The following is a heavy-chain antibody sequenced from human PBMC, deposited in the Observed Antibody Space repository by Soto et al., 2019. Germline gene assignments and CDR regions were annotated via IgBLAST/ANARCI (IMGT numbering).Heavy chain of an antibody. D-gene: IGHD3-10*01. CDR1: GYTFSRYG. J-gene: IGHJ6*02. CDR2: ISGYNGDT. V-gene: IGHV1-18*01. Sequence: QGQLVQSGPEAKKPGASVKVSCKASGYTFSRYGISWVRQAPGQGLEWMGWISGYNGDTKYAQKVQGRVTMTIDTSRYTAYMELRSLTSDDTARDYCAKYGQPTYYYDGMDVWGQGTTVTVSS. CDR3: AKYGQPTYYYDGMDV.